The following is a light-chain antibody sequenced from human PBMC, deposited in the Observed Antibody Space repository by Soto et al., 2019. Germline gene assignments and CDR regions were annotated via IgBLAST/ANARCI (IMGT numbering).Light chain of an antibody. CDR1: QSVSSN. CDR2: GAS. CDR3: QQYNNWPLT. Sequence: EIVMTQSPATLSVSPGERATLSCRASQSVSSNLAWYQQKPGQAPRLLIYGASTRATGIPARVSGSGSGTEFTLTISSLHSEDFAVYYCQQYNNWPLTFGGGTKVDIK. J-gene: IGKJ4*01. V-gene: IGKV3-15*01.